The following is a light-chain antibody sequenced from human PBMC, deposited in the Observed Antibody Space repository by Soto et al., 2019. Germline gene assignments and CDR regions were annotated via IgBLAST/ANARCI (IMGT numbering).Light chain of an antibody. CDR2: AAS. V-gene: IGKV1-9*01. Sequence: ILLTQSPSSLSASVGDRVTITCRASQGIDTSLAWYQQKPGKAPKLLIYAASNFQSGVPSRFSGSGSGTHFTLSISSLQPEDFATYYCLQLQGYPITFGQGTRLEI. CDR3: LQLQGYPIT. CDR1: QGIDTS. J-gene: IGKJ5*01.